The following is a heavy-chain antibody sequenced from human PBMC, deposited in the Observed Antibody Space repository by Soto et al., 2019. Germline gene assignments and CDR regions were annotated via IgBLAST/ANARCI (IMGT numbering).Heavy chain of an antibody. CDR1: GDSVSSNSAT. J-gene: IGHJ6*02. V-gene: IGHV6-1*01. CDR2: TYYKSKWYV. D-gene: IGHD3-10*01. CDR3: ARDAVTMIRGIIMDYFGMDV. Sequence: SQTLSLTCAISGDSVSSNSATWNWLRQSPSRGLEWLGRTYYKSKWYVDYAMSVKSRITINPESSRNQFSLQLKSVTPEDTAVYFCARDAVTMIRGIIMDYFGMDVWGQGTTVTVSS.